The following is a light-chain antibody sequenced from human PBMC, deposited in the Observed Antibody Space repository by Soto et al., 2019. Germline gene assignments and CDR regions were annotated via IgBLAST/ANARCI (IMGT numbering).Light chain of an antibody. V-gene: IGKV3-15*01. CDR3: EQSYTSPRT. CDR2: GAS. Sequence: EIWSMSSPGTPSRRAGEEVTVAGMASQTVLTNLAWYRQRTGQAPRLLIYGASTRATGIPARFSGIRSGTAYTLALRSLQSEDSEVHYCEQSYTSPRTFGQGTKVDIK. CDR1: QTVLTN. J-gene: IGKJ1*01.